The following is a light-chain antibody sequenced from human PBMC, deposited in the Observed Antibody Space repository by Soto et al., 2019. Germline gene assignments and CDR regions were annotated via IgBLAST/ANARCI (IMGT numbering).Light chain of an antibody. CDR3: QQYHSSPPTFT. Sequence: EIVLTQSPGTLSLAPGERATLSCRASQSVITSYLNWYQQTPGQAPRLLIYRASLRATGIPDRFSGSGSGTDFTLTIGRLEPEDSAVYYCQQYHSSPPTFTFGQGTKLEI. V-gene: IGKV3-20*01. J-gene: IGKJ2*01. CDR1: QSVITSY. CDR2: RAS.